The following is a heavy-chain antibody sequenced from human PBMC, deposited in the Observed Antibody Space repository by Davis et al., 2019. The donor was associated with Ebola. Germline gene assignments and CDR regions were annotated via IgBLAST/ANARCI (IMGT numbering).Heavy chain of an antibody. CDR3: ARGSHYYDSSGYYSLLDY. D-gene: IGHD3-22*01. CDR1: GGSISSYY. J-gene: IGHJ4*02. Sequence: GSLRLSCTVSGGSISSYYWTWIRQPPGKGLEWIGYIYYTGSTYYNPSLKSRVTISVDTSKNQFSLKLSSVTAADTAVYYCARGSHYYDSSGYYSLLDYWGQGTLVTVSS. V-gene: IGHV4-59*01. CDR2: IYYTGST.